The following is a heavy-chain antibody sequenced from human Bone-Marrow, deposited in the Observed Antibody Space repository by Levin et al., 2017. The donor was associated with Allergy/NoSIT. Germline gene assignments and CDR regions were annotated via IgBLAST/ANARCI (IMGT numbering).Heavy chain of an antibody. CDR1: EYTLTELS. Sequence: GESLKISCKVSEYTLTELSMHWVQQAPGKGLEWMGGFDPEDGEAVYAQRFQGRVTMTEDTSTDTAYMELSSLTSEDTAVYFCTIPSAYGSFDYWGQGTLVTVSS. CDR3: TIPSAYGSFDY. V-gene: IGHV1-24*01. CDR2: FDPEDGEA. J-gene: IGHJ4*02. D-gene: IGHD3-10*01.